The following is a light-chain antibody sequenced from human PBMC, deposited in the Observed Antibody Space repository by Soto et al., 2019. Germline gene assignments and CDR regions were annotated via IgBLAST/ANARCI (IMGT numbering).Light chain of an antibody. CDR3: QVWDISSDQYL. CDR2: DDS. CDR1: NIASKS. V-gene: IGLV3-21*02. J-gene: IGLJ1*01. Sequence: SYELPQPPSVSVAPGQTARITCGGNNIASKSVHWYQQRPGQAPVLVLYDDSNRPSGIPERFSGSNSGSTATLTISSVEAGDEADYFCQVWDISSDQYLFGTGTKVTVL.